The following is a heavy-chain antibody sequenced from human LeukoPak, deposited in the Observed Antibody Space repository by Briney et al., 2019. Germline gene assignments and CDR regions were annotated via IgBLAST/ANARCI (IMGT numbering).Heavy chain of an antibody. V-gene: IGHV4-59*01. Sequence: SETLSLTCTVSGGSISSYYWSWIRQPPGKGLEWIGYIYYSGSTNYNPSLKSRVTISVDTSKNQLSLKLSSVTAADTAVYYCATTYYDFWSGYYTSYYYYGMDVWGQGTTVTVSS. D-gene: IGHD3-3*01. CDR3: ATTYYDFWSGYYTSYYYYGMDV. J-gene: IGHJ6*02. CDR2: IYYSGST. CDR1: GGSISSYY.